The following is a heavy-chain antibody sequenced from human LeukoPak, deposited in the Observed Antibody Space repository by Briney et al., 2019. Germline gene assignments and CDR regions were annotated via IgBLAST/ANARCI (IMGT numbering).Heavy chain of an antibody. CDR3: ARDYGDDAFDI. D-gene: IGHD4-17*01. CDR2: INPNSGGT. Sequence: GASVKVSCKAFGYTFTGYYMHWGRQAPGQGLEGMGRINPNSGGTNYAQKFQGRVTMTRDTSISTAYMELSRLRSDDTAVYYCARDYGDDAFDIWGQGTMVTVSS. CDR1: GYTFTGYY. J-gene: IGHJ3*02. V-gene: IGHV1-2*06.